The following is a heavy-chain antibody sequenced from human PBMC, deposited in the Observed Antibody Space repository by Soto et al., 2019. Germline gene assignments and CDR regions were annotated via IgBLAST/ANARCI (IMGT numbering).Heavy chain of an antibody. CDR3: ARDLTTTPL. CDR2: INSDGSTT. V-gene: IGHV3-74*01. Sequence: GGSLRLSCAASGFTISSYWLHWVRQAPGKGLVWVSRINSDGSTTNYADSVQGRFTISRDNAKNTLYLQMNSLRAEDTAVYYCARDLTTTPLWGQGTLVTVSS. J-gene: IGHJ4*02. CDR1: GFTISSYW. D-gene: IGHD1-1*01.